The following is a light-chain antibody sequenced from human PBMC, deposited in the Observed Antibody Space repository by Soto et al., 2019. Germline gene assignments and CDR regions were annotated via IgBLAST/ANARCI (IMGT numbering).Light chain of an antibody. CDR3: QQDKSYSRT. V-gene: IGKV1-5*01. J-gene: IGKJ1*01. Sequence: DIQMTQSPSTLSASVGDRVTITCRASQSISSWLAWYQHKPGKAPKFLIYDASTLESGVPSRFSGSGSGTEVSLTISSLQPDDFATYYCQQDKSYSRTCGQGTKVEIK. CDR1: QSISSW. CDR2: DAS.